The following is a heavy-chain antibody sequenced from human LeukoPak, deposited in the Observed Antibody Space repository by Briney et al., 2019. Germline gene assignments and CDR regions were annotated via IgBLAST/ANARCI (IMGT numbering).Heavy chain of an antibody. Sequence: SVKVFCKASGGTFSSYAISWVRQAPGQGLEWMGRIIPILGIANYAQKFQGRVTITADKSTSTAYMELSSLRSEDTAVYYCARDSTTDILPDYWGQGTLVTVSS. CDR2: IIPILGIA. D-gene: IGHD3-9*01. J-gene: IGHJ4*02. V-gene: IGHV1-69*04. CDR3: ARDSTTDILPDY. CDR1: GGTFSSYA.